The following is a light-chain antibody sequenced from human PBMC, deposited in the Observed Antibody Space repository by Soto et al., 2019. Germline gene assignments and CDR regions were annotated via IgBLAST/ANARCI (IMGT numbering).Light chain of an antibody. CDR2: DVS. CDR3: CSYAGSVV. J-gene: IGLJ2*01. CDR1: SSDIGGYNY. Sequence: QSALTQPRSVSGSPGQSVTISCTGTSSDIGGYNYVSWYQQHPGKAPKFMIFDVSKRPSGVPDRFSGSKSGNTASLTISGLQAEDEADYYCCSYAGSVVFGGGTKLTVL. V-gene: IGLV2-11*01.